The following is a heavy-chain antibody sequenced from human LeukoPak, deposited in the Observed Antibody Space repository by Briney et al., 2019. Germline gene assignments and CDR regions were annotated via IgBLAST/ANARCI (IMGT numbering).Heavy chain of an antibody. CDR3: ARGGLLNWYDP. V-gene: IGHV4-61*02. J-gene: IGHJ5*02. D-gene: IGHD1-26*01. Sequence: PAQTLSLTCTVSGHSFSSVSYYWSWIRQPAGKGWEWIGRIYATGSTHYNPSLKSRVTISVDTSKNQFSLKLSSVAAADTAVYYCARGGLLNWYDPWGQGTLVTVSS. CDR1: GHSFSSVSYY. CDR2: IYATGST.